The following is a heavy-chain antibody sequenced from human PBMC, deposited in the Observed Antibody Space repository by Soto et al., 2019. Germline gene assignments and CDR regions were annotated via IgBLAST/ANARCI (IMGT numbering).Heavy chain of an antibody. V-gene: IGHV3-23*01. CDR2: ISASGGST. J-gene: IGHJ4*02. D-gene: IGHD1-1*01. CDR1: GFTFSNYA. Sequence: GGSLRLSCAASGFTFSNYAMSWVRQAPGKGLECVSVISASGGSTYHADSVKGRFTISRDNSKNTLYLQMNSLRVEDTAVYYCARDLTWNQADYWGQGTLVTVSS. CDR3: ARDLTWNQADY.